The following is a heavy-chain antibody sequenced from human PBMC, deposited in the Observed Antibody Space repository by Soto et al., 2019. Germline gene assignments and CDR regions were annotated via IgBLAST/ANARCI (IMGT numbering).Heavy chain of an antibody. CDR3: ASSRCGEEGAFDI. CDR2: IIPILGIA. CDR1: GGTFSSYT. Sequence: QVQLVQSGAEVKKPGSSVKVSCKAYGGTFSSYTISWVRQAPGQGLEWMGRIIPILGIANYAQKFQGRVTITADKSTSAAYMELSSLRSEDTAVYYCASSRCGEEGAFDIWGQGTMVAVYS. D-gene: IGHD3-10*02. V-gene: IGHV1-69*02. J-gene: IGHJ3*02.